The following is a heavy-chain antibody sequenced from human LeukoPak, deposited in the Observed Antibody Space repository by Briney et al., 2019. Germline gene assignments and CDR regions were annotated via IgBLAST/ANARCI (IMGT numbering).Heavy chain of an antibody. J-gene: IGHJ3*02. Sequence: GGSLRLSCAVSGFTFSSYAMHWVRQAPGKGLEYVSGISSNGGSTYYANSVKGRFTISRDNSKNTLYLQMNSLRAEDTAVYYCAKGAGVSPEAAFDIWGQGTMVTVSS. CDR2: ISSNGGST. V-gene: IGHV3-64*01. CDR3: AKGAGVSPEAAFDI. CDR1: GFTFSSYA. D-gene: IGHD7-27*01.